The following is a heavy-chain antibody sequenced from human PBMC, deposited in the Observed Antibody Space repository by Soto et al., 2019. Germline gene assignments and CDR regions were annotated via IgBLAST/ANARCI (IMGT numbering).Heavy chain of an antibody. CDR3: ASGDYYDGRGYGAFDI. V-gene: IGHV1-69*01. CDR2: LIPILGTP. D-gene: IGHD3-22*01. J-gene: IGHJ3*02. Sequence: QVQLVQSGAEVKKPGSSVKVSCKASGGTFNSYAISWVRQAPGQGLEWMGGLIPILGTPHYAQNFQGRVTISADESTTTAHMEVSSLRSEDTAVYYCASGDYYDGRGYGAFDIWGQGTLVTVSS. CDR1: GGTFNSYA.